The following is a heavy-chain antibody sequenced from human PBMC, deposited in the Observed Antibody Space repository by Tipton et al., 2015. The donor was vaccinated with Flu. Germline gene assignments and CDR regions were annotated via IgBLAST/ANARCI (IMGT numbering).Heavy chain of an antibody. J-gene: IGHJ4*02. CDR3: ARDLNWEIYDY. Sequence: SLRLSCAASGFTFSSYWMHWVRQAPGKGLVWVSRIQSGGSTSYADSVKGRFTISRDNAKNTLYLQMNSLRAEDTAVYYCARDLNWEIYDYWGQGTLVTVSS. V-gene: IGHV3-74*01. D-gene: IGHD1-1*01. CDR1: GFTFSSYW. CDR2: IQSGGST.